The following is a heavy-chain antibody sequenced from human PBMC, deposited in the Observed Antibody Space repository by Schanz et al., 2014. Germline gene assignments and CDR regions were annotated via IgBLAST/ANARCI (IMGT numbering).Heavy chain of an antibody. CDR1: GFSFSDYY. J-gene: IGHJ2*01. D-gene: IGHD1-26*01. CDR2: INTGSNYI. V-gene: IGHV3-11*03. Sequence: QVHLLESGGGLVEPGGSLRLSCAASGFSFSDYYMSWIRQAPGKGLEWISFINTGSNYINYADSVKGRFTISRDNTKNSLFLQLSSLRADDTAVYYCARNRGSGGENWYFDLWGRGTLVTVSA. CDR3: ARNRGSGGENWYFDL.